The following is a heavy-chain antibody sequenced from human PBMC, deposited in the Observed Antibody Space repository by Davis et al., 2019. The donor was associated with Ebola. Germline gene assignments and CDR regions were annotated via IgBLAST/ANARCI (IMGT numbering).Heavy chain of an antibody. J-gene: IGHJ5*02. D-gene: IGHD2-15*01. V-gene: IGHV4-34*01. CDR3: ARRGVVVAARSRLGFDP. CDR1: GGSFSGYY. CDR2: INHSGST. Sequence: PSETLSLTCAVYGGSFSGYYWSWIRQPPGKGLEWIGEINHSGSTNYNPSLKSRVTISVDTSKNQFSLKLSSVTAADTAVYYCARRGVVVAARSRLGFDPWGQGTLVTVSS.